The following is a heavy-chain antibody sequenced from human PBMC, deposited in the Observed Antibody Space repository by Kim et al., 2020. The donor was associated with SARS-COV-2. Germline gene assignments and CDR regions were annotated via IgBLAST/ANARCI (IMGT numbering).Heavy chain of an antibody. Sequence: GESLKISCKGSGYSFTSYWIGWVRQMPGKGLEWMGIIYPGDSDTRYSPPFQGQVTISADKSISTAYLQWSSLKASDTAMYYCARAASQLLYVGSWGGGYFDLWGRGTLVTVSS. D-gene: IGHD2-2*02. V-gene: IGHV5-51*01. J-gene: IGHJ2*01. CDR2: IYPGDSDT. CDR1: GYSFTSYW. CDR3: ARAASQLLYVGSWGGGYFDL.